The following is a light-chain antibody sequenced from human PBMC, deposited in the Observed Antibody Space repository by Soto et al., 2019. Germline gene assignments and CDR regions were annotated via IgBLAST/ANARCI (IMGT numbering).Light chain of an antibody. J-gene: IGKJ1*01. Sequence: DIQMTQSPSALSASVGDRVTITCRASQSINSWLAWYQQKPGKAPNLLIYKASSLERGVSSRFSGSGSGTEFTLTISSLQPDDFATYYCQQYNSYSWTFGQGTKVEIK. CDR3: QQYNSYSWT. CDR2: KAS. V-gene: IGKV1-5*03. CDR1: QSINSW.